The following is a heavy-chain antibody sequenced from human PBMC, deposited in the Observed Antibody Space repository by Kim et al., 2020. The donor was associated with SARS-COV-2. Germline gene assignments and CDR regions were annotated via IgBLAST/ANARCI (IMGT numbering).Heavy chain of an antibody. V-gene: IGHV3-11*06. CDR2: ISSSSSYT. D-gene: IGHD5-18*01. CDR1: GFTFSDYY. Sequence: GGSLRLSCAASGFTFSDYYMSWIRQAPGKGLEWVSYISSSSSYTNYADSVKGRFSISRDNAKNSLYLQMNSLRAEDTAVYYCARDGEGTGTAMDPFDYWGQGTLVTVSS. J-gene: IGHJ4*02. CDR3: ARDGEGTGTAMDPFDY.